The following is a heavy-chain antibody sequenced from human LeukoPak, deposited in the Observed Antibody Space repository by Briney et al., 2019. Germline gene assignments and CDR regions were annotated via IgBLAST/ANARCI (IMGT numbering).Heavy chain of an antibody. CDR1: GFTLSTYV. CDR3: ARDHVSGGYHTFDC. V-gene: IGHV3-23*01. CDR2: IKVGGDIT. Sequence: GGSLRLFCAASGFTLSTYVMSWVRQAPGKGLEWVSTIKVGGDITFYADSVKGRFTISRDDSRNTLYLQMNSLRADDTAVYFCARDHVSGGYHTFDCWGKGTLVTVSS. D-gene: IGHD3-22*01. J-gene: IGHJ4*02.